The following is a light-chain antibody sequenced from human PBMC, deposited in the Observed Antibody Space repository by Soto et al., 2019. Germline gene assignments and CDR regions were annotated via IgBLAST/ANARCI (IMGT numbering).Light chain of an antibody. V-gene: IGLV2-18*02. CDR1: SSDVGSYNR. CDR3: SSFTSSTTLV. J-gene: IGLJ2*01. CDR2: EVS. Sequence: QSALTQPPSVSGSPGQSVTISCTGTSSDVGSYNRVSWYQQPPGTGPKLMIYEVSNRPSGVPDRFSGSKSGNTASLTISGLQAEDEADYYCSSFTSSTTLVFGEGTKVTVL.